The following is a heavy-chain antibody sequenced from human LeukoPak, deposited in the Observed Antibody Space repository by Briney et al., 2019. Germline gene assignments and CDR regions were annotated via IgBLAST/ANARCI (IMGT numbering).Heavy chain of an antibody. Sequence: GGSLRLSCAASGFTFNNYPMTWVRQAPGRGLQWVSTVSGSGINTYYEDSVKGRFTISRDNSKNTLYLQMNSLRAEDTAVYYCVKDPRAVAVYYFDYWGQGTLVTVSS. V-gene: IGHV3-23*01. CDR2: VSGSGINT. J-gene: IGHJ4*02. CDR1: GFTFNNYP. D-gene: IGHD6-19*01. CDR3: VKDPRAVAVYYFDY.